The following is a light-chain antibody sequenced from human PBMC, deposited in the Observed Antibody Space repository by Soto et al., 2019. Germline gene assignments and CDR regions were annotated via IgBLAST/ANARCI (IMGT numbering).Light chain of an antibody. Sequence: EIVLTQSPSTLSLSPGERATLSCRASQSVSSYLAWYQQKPGQAPRLLIYDASNRATGIPARFSGSGSETDFTLTIISLEPEDFAVYYCQQRSKWPRTFGQETKVDIK. CDR3: QQRSKWPRT. V-gene: IGKV3-11*01. CDR1: QSVSSY. J-gene: IGKJ1*01. CDR2: DAS.